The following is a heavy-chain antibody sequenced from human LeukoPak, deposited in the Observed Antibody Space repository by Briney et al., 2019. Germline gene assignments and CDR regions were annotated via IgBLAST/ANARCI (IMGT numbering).Heavy chain of an antibody. CDR1: GFPFSSYW. D-gene: IGHD1-26*01. CDR2: IISDGSGI. CDR3: ASGGLVGAPDY. V-gene: IGHV3-74*01. J-gene: IGHJ4*02. Sequence: QAGGSLRLSCAASGFPFSSYWMHWVRQPPGKGLVWVSRIISDGSGIGYADSVKGRFSTARDNAKNTLYLQMNSLRAEDTAVYYCASGGLVGAPDYWGQGTLVTVSS.